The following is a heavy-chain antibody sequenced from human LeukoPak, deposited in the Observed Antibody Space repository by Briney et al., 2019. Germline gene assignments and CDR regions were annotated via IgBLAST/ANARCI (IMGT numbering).Heavy chain of an antibody. J-gene: IGHJ4*02. CDR3: ATTYIVAAGFDY. CDR1: GFTFDDYA. Sequence: GRSLRLSCAASGFTFDDYAMHWVRQAPGKGLEWVSGISWNSGSIGYADSVKGRLTISRDNAKNSLYLQMNSLRAEDTALYYCATTYIVAAGFDYWGQGTLVTVSS. V-gene: IGHV3-9*01. D-gene: IGHD6-13*01. CDR2: ISWNSGSI.